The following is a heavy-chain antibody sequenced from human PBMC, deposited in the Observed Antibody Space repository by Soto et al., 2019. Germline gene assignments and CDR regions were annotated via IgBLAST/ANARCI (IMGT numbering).Heavy chain of an antibody. CDR3: ARDRGNDSSGYSIDY. V-gene: IGHV4-59*01. J-gene: IGHJ4*02. D-gene: IGHD3-22*01. CDR2: IYYSGST. Sequence: PSETLSLTCTVSGGSISSYYWSWIRQPPGKGLEWIGYIYYSGSTSYNPSLKSRVTISVDTSKNQFSLKLSSVTAADTAVYYCARDRGNDSSGYSIDYWGQGTLVTVS. CDR1: GGSISSYY.